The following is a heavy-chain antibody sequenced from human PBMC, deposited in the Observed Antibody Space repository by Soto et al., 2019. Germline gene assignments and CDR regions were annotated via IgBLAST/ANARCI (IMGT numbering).Heavy chain of an antibody. Sequence: QVQLVESGGGVVQPGRSLRLSCAASGFTFSSYGMHWVRQAPGKGLEWVAVIWYDGSNKYYADSVKGRFTISRDNSKNTLYLQMNSLRAEDTAVYYCARALDIVVVVAARGGSGMDVWGQGTTVTVSS. CDR3: ARALDIVVVVAARGGSGMDV. D-gene: IGHD2-15*01. V-gene: IGHV3-33*01. J-gene: IGHJ6*02. CDR1: GFTFSSYG. CDR2: IWYDGSNK.